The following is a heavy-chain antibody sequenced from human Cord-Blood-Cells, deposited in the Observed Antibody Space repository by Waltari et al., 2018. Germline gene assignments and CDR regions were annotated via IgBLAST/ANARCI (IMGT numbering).Heavy chain of an antibody. V-gene: IGHV4-61*09. Sequence: QVQLQESGPGLVKPSQTLSLTCTVSGGSISSGSYYWSWIRQPAGKGLEWIGYIYTSGGTHYNPSLRSRGTIAVDTSKNQFSRKLSSVTAADTAVYYCARGTYYDFWSGYAFDAFDIWGQGTMVTVSS. J-gene: IGHJ3*02. CDR1: GGSISSGSYY. D-gene: IGHD3-3*01. CDR3: ARGTYYDFWSGYAFDAFDI. CDR2: IYTSGGT.